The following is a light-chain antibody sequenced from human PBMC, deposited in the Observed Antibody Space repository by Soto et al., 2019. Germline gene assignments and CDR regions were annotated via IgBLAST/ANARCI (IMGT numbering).Light chain of an antibody. J-gene: IGKJ1*01. CDR3: QQSYSTPGT. CDR2: AAS. V-gene: IGKV1-39*01. Sequence: DIQMTQSPSSLSASVGDRVTITCRASQSISSYLNWYQQKPGKAPKLLIYAASSLQSGVPSRFSGSGSGTDFTLTISSLQPEDFATYNCQQSYSTPGTFGQGTKGDIK. CDR1: QSISSY.